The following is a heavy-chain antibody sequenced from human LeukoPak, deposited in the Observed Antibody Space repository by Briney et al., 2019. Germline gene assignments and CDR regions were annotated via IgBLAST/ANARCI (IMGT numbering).Heavy chain of an antibody. D-gene: IGHD1-7*01. V-gene: IGHV3-7*01. CDR2: IKQDGSEK. J-gene: IGHJ4*02. Sequence: GGSLRLSCAASGFTFSNYAMSWVRQAPGKGLEWVANIKQDGSEKYYADSVKGRFTISRDNAKNSLYLQMSSLRAEDTAVYYCARDGPQSLLELGNWGQGTLVTVSS. CDR1: GFTFSNYA. CDR3: ARDGPQSLLELGN.